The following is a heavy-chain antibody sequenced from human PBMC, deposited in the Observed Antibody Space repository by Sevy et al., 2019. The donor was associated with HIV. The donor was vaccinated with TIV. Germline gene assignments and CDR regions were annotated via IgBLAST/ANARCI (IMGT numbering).Heavy chain of an antibody. CDR1: GGSISSYY. Sequence: SETLSLTCTVSGGSISSYYWSWIRRPPGKGLEWIGYIYYSGSTNYNPSLKSRVTISVDTSKNQFSLKLSSVTAADTAVYYCARTHSSSFLFDYWGQGTLVTVSS. V-gene: IGHV4-59*01. J-gene: IGHJ4*02. CDR2: IYYSGST. D-gene: IGHD6-13*01. CDR3: ARTHSSSFLFDY.